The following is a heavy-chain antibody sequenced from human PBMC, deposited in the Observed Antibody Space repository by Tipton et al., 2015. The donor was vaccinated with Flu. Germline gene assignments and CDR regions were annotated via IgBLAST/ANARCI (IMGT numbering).Heavy chain of an antibody. CDR1: GGSISSGDYY. D-gene: IGHD4-17*01. J-gene: IGHJ5*02. CDR3: AREGYTVTTRWSEP. V-gene: IGHV4-30-4*01. Sequence: TLSLTCTVSGGSISSGDYYWSWIRQPPGKGLEWIGYIYYSGSTYYNPSLKSRVTISVDTSKNQFSLKLSSVTAADTAMYYCAREGYTVTTRWSEPWGQGTLVTVSS. CDR2: IYYSGST.